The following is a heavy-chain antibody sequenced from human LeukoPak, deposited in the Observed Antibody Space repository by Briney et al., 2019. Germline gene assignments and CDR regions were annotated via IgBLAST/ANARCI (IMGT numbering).Heavy chain of an antibody. V-gene: IGHV3-30*02. D-gene: IGHD6-13*01. Sequence: SRDNSKNTLYLQMNSLRAEDTAVYYCAKDRRNIAAARGYFDYWGKGTLVTVSS. J-gene: IGHJ4*02. CDR3: AKDRRNIAAARGYFDY.